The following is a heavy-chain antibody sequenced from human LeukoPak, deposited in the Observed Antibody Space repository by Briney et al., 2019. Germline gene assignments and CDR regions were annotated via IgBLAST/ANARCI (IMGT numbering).Heavy chain of an antibody. CDR3: ARDLISGARAFGSY. Sequence: GGSLRLSCAASGFTFSSYWMSWVRQAPGKGLEWVANIKPDGSEKYYVDSVKGRFTISRDNAKNSLYLQMNSLRAEDTAVYYCARDLISGARAFGSYWGQGTLVTVSS. J-gene: IGHJ4*02. V-gene: IGHV3-7*01. D-gene: IGHD3-16*01. CDR1: GFTFSSYW. CDR2: IKPDGSEK.